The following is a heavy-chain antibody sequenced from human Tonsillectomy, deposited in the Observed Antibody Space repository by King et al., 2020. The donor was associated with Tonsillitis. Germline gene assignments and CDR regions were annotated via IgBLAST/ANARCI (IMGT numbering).Heavy chain of an antibody. V-gene: IGHV3-30*04. J-gene: IGHJ3*02. CDR2: ISYDGSNQ. CDR3: ASSRHGGNLNDAFDI. CDR1: GFTFNDYA. Sequence: QVQLVESGGGVVQPGRSLRLSCAASGFTFNDYAMHWVRQAPGKGLEWVAVISYDGSNQHYGDSVKGRFTISRDNSKNTLWLQMNGLRAEDTAVYYCASSRHGGNLNDAFDIWGQGTMVTVSS. D-gene: IGHD4-23*01.